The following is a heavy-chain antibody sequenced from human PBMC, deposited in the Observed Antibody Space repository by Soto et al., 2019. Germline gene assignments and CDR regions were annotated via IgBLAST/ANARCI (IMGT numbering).Heavy chain of an antibody. CDR1: GGSISSYY. J-gene: IGHJ4*02. D-gene: IGHD5-12*01. CDR3: AIGVGSGYEKDYFDY. V-gene: IGHV4-59*01. CDR2: IYYSVST. Sequence: SETLSLTCTVSGGSISSYYWSWIRQPPGKGLEWIGYIYYSVSTNYNPSLKSRVTISVDTSKNQFSLKLSSVTAADTAVYYCAIGVGSGYEKDYFDYWGQGTLVTVSS.